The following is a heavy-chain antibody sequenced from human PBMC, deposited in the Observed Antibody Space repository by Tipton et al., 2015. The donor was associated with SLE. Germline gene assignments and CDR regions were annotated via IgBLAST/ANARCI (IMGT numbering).Heavy chain of an antibody. D-gene: IGHD6-13*01. V-gene: IGHV4-34*01. J-gene: IGHJ4*02. Sequence: TLSLTCAVYGGSFSGYYWSWIRQPPGKGLEWIGEINHGGSTNYNPSLKSRVTISVDTSKNQFSLKLSSVTAADTAVYYCAIGQQPFDYWGQGTLVTVSS. CDR2: INHGGST. CDR3: AIGQQPFDY. CDR1: GGSFSGYY.